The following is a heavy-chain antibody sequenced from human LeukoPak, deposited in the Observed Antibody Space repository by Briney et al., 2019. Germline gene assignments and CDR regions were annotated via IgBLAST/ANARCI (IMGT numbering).Heavy chain of an antibody. D-gene: IGHD3-22*01. CDR1: GGTFSSYA. V-gene: IGHV1-69*04. Sequence: ASVKVSCKASGGTFSSYAISWVRQAPGQGLEWMGRIIPILGIANYAQKFQGRVTITADKSTSTAYMELSSLRSEDTAVYYCARSPTRYYYDSSQGPGYYYYGMDVWGQGTTVTVSS. CDR3: ARSPTRYYYDSSQGPGYYYYGMDV. J-gene: IGHJ6*02. CDR2: IIPILGIA.